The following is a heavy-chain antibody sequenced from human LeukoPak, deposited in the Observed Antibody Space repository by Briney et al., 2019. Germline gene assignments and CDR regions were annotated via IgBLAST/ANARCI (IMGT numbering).Heavy chain of an antibody. Sequence: ASVKVSCKASGYTFTSYYMHWVRQAPGQGLEGMGIINPSGGSTNYARKFQGRVTMTRDTSTSTVYMELSSLRSEDTAVYYCARDPDGDYYGSGSWFDPWGQGTLVTVSS. V-gene: IGHV1-46*01. CDR2: INPSGGST. CDR3: ARDPDGDYYGSGSWFDP. D-gene: IGHD3-10*01. J-gene: IGHJ5*02. CDR1: GYTFTSYY.